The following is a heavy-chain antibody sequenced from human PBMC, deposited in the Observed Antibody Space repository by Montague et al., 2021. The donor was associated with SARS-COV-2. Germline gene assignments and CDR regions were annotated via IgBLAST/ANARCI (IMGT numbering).Heavy chain of an antibody. CDR2: IKQDGSEK. J-gene: IGHJ6*02. Sequence: SLRLSCAASGFTFSSYWMSWVRQAPGKGLEWVANIKQDGSEKYYVDSVKGRFTIPRDNAKNSLYLQMNSLRAEHTAVYYCARVDVAYYYDSSGQGGYYYYDGMDVWGQGTTVTVSS. D-gene: IGHD3-22*01. CDR3: ARVDVAYYYDSSGQGGYYYYDGMDV. V-gene: IGHV3-7*01. CDR1: GFTFSSYW.